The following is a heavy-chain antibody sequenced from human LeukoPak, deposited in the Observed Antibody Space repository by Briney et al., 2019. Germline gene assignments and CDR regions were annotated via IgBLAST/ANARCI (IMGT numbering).Heavy chain of an antibody. CDR1: GFTFSSYA. D-gene: IGHD1-26*01. V-gene: IGHV3-23*03. J-gene: IGHJ4*02. CDR3: TRDSTTFRFDY. CDR2: IYSGDIP. Sequence: GGSLRLSCAASGFTFSSYAMSWVRQAPGKGLEWVSLIYSGDIPYYVDSVKGRFTISRDNSRNMLYLQMNSLRVKDTAVYYCTRDSTTFRFDYWGQGTLVTVSS.